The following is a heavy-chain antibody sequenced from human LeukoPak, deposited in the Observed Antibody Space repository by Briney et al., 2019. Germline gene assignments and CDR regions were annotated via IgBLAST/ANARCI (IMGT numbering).Heavy chain of an antibody. CDR3: ASTLKTYYYGSGSMD. CDR2: IYYSGST. V-gene: IGHV4-38-2*02. D-gene: IGHD3-10*01. J-gene: IGHJ4*02. Sequence: SETLSLTCTVSGYSISSGYYWGWIRQPPGKGLEWIGNIYYSGSTSYNPSLKSRVTISVDTSKNQFSLKLSSVTAADTAVYYCASTLKTYYYGSGSMDWGQGTLVTVSS. CDR1: GYSISSGYY.